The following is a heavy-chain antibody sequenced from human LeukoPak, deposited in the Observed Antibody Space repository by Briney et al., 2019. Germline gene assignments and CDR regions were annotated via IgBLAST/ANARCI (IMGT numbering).Heavy chain of an antibody. CDR3: TRDTGCSGGTCYSFYDY. V-gene: IGHV3-7*01. Sequence: GGSLRLSCAASGFTFSSYWMTWVRQAPGKGLEWVAHIKQDGSEKYYVDSVKGRFTISRDNDKNSLYLQMTSLRAEDTAVYYCTRDTGCSGGTCYSFYDYWGQGTLVTVSS. J-gene: IGHJ4*02. CDR2: IKQDGSEK. CDR1: GFTFSSYW. D-gene: IGHD2-15*01.